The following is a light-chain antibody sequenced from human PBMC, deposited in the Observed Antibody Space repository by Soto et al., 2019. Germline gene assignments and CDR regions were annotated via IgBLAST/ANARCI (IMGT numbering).Light chain of an antibody. J-gene: IGKJ4*01. CDR1: QSVNSN. CDR2: DAS. Sequence: EIVMTQSPATLSVSPGERATLSCRASQSVNSNLAWYRQKPGQAPMLLISDASTRATGVPARFSGSGSGTEFNLTISSLQSEDSGIYYCQQYHFWPPLTFGGGTKVEIK. CDR3: QQYHFWPPLT. V-gene: IGKV3-15*01.